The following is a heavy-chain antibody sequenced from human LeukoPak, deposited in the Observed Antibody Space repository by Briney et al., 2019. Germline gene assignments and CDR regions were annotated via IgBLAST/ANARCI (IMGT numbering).Heavy chain of an antibody. CDR1: GFTFSDYY. D-gene: IGHD4-17*01. CDR2: ISSSSGYT. J-gene: IGHJ5*02. V-gene: IGHV3-11*06. CDR3: AKISATVTTDWFDP. Sequence: GGSLRLSCAASGFTFSDYYMSWIRQAPGKGLEWVSYISSSSGYTNYADSVKGRFTISRDNAKNSLYLQMNSLRAEDTAVYYCAKISATVTTDWFDPWGQGTLVTVSS.